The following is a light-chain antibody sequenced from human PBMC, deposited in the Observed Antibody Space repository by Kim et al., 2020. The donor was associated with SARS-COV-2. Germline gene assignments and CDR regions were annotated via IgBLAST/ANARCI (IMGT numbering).Light chain of an antibody. CDR3: QQYNDWRT. V-gene: IGKV3-15*01. CDR1: KKIRDN. Sequence: LSGSPGERATRAGRASKKIRDNLAWYQQKPGQAPRLLIYDASTRATDIPARFSGSGSGTEFTLTISSLQSEDCALYYCQQYNDWRTFGQGTKLEI. J-gene: IGKJ2*01. CDR2: DAS.